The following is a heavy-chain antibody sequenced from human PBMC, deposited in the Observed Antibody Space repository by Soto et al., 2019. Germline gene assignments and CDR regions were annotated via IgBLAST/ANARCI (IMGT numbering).Heavy chain of an antibody. D-gene: IGHD3-22*01. V-gene: IGHV3-48*01. Sequence: GGSLRLSCGASGFTFSTYSMNWVRQAPGEGLEWVAYISGSSSTIYSADSVKGRFTISRDNSKNTLYLQMNSLRAEDTAVYYCAKSPGMYYYDSSGYYHYDYWGQGTLVTV. CDR1: GFTFSTYS. CDR2: ISGSSSTI. CDR3: AKSPGMYYYDSSGYYHYDY. J-gene: IGHJ4*02.